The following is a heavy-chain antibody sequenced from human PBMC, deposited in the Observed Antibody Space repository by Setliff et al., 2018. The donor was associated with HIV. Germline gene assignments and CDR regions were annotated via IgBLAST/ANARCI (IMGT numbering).Heavy chain of an antibody. Sequence: KPSETLSLTCTVSGSSISSNYYWAWIRQAPGKGLEWIGCIDASANTYYIPSLKSRATISIDTSKNQLSLKLRSVTAADTAVYYCARIGSSWPAEYFQHWGQGTLVTVSS. J-gene: IGHJ1*01. CDR1: GSSISSNYY. V-gene: IGHV4-38-2*02. D-gene: IGHD6-13*01. CDR2: IDASANT. CDR3: ARIGSSWPAEYFQH.